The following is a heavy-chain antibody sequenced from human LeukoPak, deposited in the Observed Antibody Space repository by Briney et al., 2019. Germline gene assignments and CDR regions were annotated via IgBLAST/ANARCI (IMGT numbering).Heavy chain of an antibody. CDR3: ARGKCHGSGSYFCRKPGYFDY. V-gene: IGHV3-7*01. CDR2: IKQDGSEK. Sequence: PGGSLRLSCAASGFTFSSYWMSWVRQAPGKGLEWVANIKQDGSEKYYVDSVKGRFTISRDNAKNSLYLQMNSLRAEDTAVYYCARGKCHGSGSYFCRKPGYFDYWGQGTLVTVSS. CDR1: GFTFSSYW. J-gene: IGHJ4*02. D-gene: IGHD3-10*01.